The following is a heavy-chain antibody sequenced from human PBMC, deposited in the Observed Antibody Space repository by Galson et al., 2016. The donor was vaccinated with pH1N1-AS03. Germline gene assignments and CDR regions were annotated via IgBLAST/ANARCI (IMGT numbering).Heavy chain of an antibody. Sequence: SLRLSCAASGFTFDDYAMQWVRQAPGKGLEWVSGISWNSGSIGYADSVKDRFTISRDNARNSLYLQMKSLRPEDTAVYYCVRGNGAGSYSDFWGQGTLVTASS. D-gene: IGHD3-10*01. CDR3: VRGNGAGSYSDF. CDR2: ISWNSGSI. CDR1: GFTFDDYA. J-gene: IGHJ4*02. V-gene: IGHV3-9*01.